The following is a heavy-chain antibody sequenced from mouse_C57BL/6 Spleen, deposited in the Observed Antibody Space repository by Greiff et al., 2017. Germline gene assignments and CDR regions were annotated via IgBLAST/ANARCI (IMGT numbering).Heavy chain of an antibody. Sequence: VQRVESGPELVKPGASVKISCKASGYAFSSSWMNWVKQRPGKGLEWIGRIYPGDGDTNYNGKFKGKATLTADKSSSTAYLQLSSLTSEDSPIYFCAGADYYDYDVRYYAMDYWGQGTSVTVSS. V-gene: IGHV1-82*01. J-gene: IGHJ4*01. CDR3: AGADYYDYDVRYYAMDY. CDR2: IYPGDGDT. CDR1: GYAFSSSW. D-gene: IGHD2-4*01.